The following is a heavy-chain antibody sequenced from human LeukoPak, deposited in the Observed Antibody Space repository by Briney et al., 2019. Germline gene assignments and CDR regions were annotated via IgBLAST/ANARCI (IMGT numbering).Heavy chain of an antibody. CDR1: GFTFSSYG. D-gene: IGHD1-26*01. Sequence: GGSLRLSCAASGFTFSSYGMNWVRQAPGKGLEWVSSISSSSSYIYYADSVKGRFTISRDNAKNSLYLQMNSLRAEDTAVYYCARDRGVGATTDYFDYWGQGTLVTVSS. V-gene: IGHV3-21*01. CDR3: ARDRGVGATTDYFDY. CDR2: ISSSSSYI. J-gene: IGHJ4*02.